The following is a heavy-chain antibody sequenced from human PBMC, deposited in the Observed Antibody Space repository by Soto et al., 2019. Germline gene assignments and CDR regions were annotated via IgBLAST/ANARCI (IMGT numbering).Heavy chain of an antibody. CDR1: GGSFSGYY. Sequence: SETLSLTCAVYGGSFSGYYWSWIRQPPGKGLEWIGEINHSGSTNYNPSLKSRVTISVDTSKNQFSLKLSSVTAADTAVYYCARGFPKDVDIVATIRLYNWFDPWGQGTLVTVSS. J-gene: IGHJ5*02. D-gene: IGHD5-12*01. V-gene: IGHV4-34*01. CDR3: ARGFPKDVDIVATIRLYNWFDP. CDR2: INHSGST.